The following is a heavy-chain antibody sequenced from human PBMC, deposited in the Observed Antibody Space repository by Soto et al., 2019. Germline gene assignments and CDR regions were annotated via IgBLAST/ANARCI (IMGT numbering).Heavy chain of an antibody. Sequence: QVQLQESGPGLVKPSETLSLTCTVSGGSISSYYWSWIRQPPGKGLEWIGYIYYSGSTNYNPSLESRVTISVDTAKNQFSLKLSSVTAADTAVYYCARETWELIDYWGQRTLFTVSS. CDR1: GGSISSYY. D-gene: IGHD1-26*01. V-gene: IGHV4-59*01. CDR3: ARETWELIDY. J-gene: IGHJ4*02. CDR2: IYYSGST.